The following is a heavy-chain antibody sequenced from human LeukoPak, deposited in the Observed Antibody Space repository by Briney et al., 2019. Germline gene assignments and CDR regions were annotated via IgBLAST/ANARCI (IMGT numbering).Heavy chain of an antibody. D-gene: IGHD1-14*01. V-gene: IGHV4-38-2*02. CDR3: ARDRNLYTSILTFDY. CDR2: IYHSGST. Sequence: SETLSLTCTVSGFSISSGYYWGWIRQPPGQGLEWIGSIYHSGSTYYNPSLKSRVTISVDTSKNQFSLKVSSVTAADTAVYYCARDRNLYTSILTFDYWGQGTLVTVSS. J-gene: IGHJ4*02. CDR1: GFSISSGYY.